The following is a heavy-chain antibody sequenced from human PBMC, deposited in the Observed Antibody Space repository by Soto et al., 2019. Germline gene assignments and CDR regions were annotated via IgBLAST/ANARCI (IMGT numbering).Heavy chain of an antibody. V-gene: IGHV1-69*11. D-gene: IGHD1-26*01. CDR1: GGTFSSYA. Sequence: QVQLVQSGAEVKQPGSSVRVSCKAPGGTFSSYAFAWVRQAPGQGLEWVGRTIPKLATANYAHKFQDRVTITADESTSTVNMELTSLRSEDTAVYFCARWVGTVGPGAFSGPFDYWGQGTLVTVSS. CDR2: TIPKLATA. CDR3: ARWVGTVGPGAFSGPFDY. J-gene: IGHJ4*02.